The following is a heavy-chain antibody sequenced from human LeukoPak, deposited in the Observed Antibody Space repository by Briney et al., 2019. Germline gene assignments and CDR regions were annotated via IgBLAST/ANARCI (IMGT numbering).Heavy chain of an antibody. Sequence: GGSLRLSCAASGFTFSSYAMSWVRQAPGKGLEWVSAISAGGGTTYYADSVKGRFTISRDNSKNTLYLQMNSLRAEDTAVYYCAKDGADYYYDSSAYYKHLDFRGQGTLVTVSS. V-gene: IGHV3-23*01. D-gene: IGHD3-22*01. CDR2: ISAGGGTT. CDR1: GFTFSSYA. J-gene: IGHJ4*02. CDR3: AKDGADYYYDSSAYYKHLDF.